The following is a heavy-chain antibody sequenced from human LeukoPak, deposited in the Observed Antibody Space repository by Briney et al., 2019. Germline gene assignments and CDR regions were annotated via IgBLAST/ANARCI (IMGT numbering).Heavy chain of an antibody. CDR1: GFAFSRPA. CDR3: AKARSGSYAPVYYYYMDV. CDR2: IRSKPNNYAT. V-gene: IGHV3-73*01. D-gene: IGHD1-26*01. J-gene: IGHJ6*03. Sequence: GGSLRLSCAASGFAFSRPAMHWLRQAPGKGLEWVGRIRSKPNNYATTYSASVEGRFTISRDNSKNTLYLQMNSLRAEDTAVYYCAKARSGSYAPVYYYYMDVWGKGTTVTVSS.